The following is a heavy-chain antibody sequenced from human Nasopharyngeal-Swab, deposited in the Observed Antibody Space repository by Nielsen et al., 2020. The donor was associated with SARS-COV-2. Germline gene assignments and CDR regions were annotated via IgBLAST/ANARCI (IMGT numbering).Heavy chain of an antibody. J-gene: IGHJ3*02. CDR2: ISYDGSNK. D-gene: IGHD2-15*01. V-gene: IGHV3-30*04. CDR1: GFTFSSYA. CDR3: ARPRDIVVVVSPGGAFDI. Sequence: GESLKISCAASGFTFSSYAMHWVRQAPGKGLEWVAVISYDGSNKYYADSVKGRFTISRDNSKNTLYLQMNSLRAEDTAVYYCARPRDIVVVVSPGGAFDIWSQGTMVTVSS.